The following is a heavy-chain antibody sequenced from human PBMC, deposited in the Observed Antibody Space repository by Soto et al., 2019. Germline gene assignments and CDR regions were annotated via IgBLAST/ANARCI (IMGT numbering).Heavy chain of an antibody. V-gene: IGHV5-51*01. D-gene: IGHD1-7*01. CDR3: ARLMITGTTLNWFDP. CDR1: GYSFTTYW. J-gene: IGHJ5*02. CDR2: IYPGDSDT. Sequence: GESLKISCKGSGYSFTTYWIGWVRQMPGKGLEWMGMIYPGDSDTRYGPSFQGQVTISADKSITTAFLQWSSLKASYTAIYYCARLMITGTTLNWFDPWGQGTLVTVSS.